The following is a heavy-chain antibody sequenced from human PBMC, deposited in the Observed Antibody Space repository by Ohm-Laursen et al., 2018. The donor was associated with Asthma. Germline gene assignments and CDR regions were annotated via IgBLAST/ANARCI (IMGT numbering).Heavy chain of an antibody. CDR3: ARVPTAMAAGDY. J-gene: IGHJ4*02. Sequence: SLRLSCAASGFTFSSYGMHWVRQAPGKGLEWAAVISYDGSNKYYADSVKGRFTISRDNSKNTLYLQMNSLRAEDTAVYYCARVPTAMAAGDYWGQGTLVTVSS. CDR1: GFTFSSYG. CDR2: ISYDGSNK. V-gene: IGHV3-30*03. D-gene: IGHD5-18*01.